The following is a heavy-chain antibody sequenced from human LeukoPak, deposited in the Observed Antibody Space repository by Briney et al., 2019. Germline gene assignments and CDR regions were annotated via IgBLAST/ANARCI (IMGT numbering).Heavy chain of an antibody. CDR2: IYYSGST. V-gene: IGHV4-59*01. J-gene: IGHJ2*01. Sequence: SETLSLTCAVYGGSFSGYYWSWIRQPPGKGLEWIGYIYYSGSTNYNPSLKSRVTISVDTSKNQFSLKLSSVTAADTAVYYCARGLRFLEWPTYWYFDLWGRGTLVTVSS. CDR3: ARGLRFLEWPTYWYFDL. CDR1: GGSFSGYY. D-gene: IGHD3-3*01.